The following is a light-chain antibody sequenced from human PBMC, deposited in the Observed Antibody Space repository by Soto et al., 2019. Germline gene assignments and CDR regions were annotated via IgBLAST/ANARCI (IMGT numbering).Light chain of an antibody. CDR3: LQDSDSPWT. Sequence: AVPLTLSPSSLFASVGARVTNSCRTSQGFGSPLAWYQQTPGQPPRLLIYDGSTLQSGVPKRFSGSGSGTDFTLTISSLQPEDFAMYYCLQDSDSPWTFGQGTKVDI. V-gene: IGKV1-13*02. CDR1: QGFGSP. J-gene: IGKJ1*01. CDR2: DGS.